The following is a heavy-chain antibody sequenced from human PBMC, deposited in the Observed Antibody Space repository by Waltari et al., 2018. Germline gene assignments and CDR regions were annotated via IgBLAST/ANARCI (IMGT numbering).Heavy chain of an antibody. D-gene: IGHD1-26*01. V-gene: IGHV3-74*01. Sequence: EVQLVESGGGLVQPGGSLRLSCAASGFTFSSFWMHWVRQAPGKGLVCVSRINSDGSSTSYADSVKGRFTISRDNAKNTLYLQMNSLRAEDTAVYYCASARYSGTYYNDYWGQGMLVTVSP. J-gene: IGHJ4*02. CDR2: INSDGSST. CDR3: ASARYSGTYYNDY. CDR1: GFTFSSFW.